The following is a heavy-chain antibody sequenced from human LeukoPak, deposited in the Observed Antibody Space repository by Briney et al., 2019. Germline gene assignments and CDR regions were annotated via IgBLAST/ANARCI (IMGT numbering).Heavy chain of an antibody. CDR1: GFTFDDYA. Sequence: GGSLRLSCAASGFTFDDYAMHWVRQAPGKGLEWVSGISWNSGSIGYADSVKGRFTISRDNAKNSLYLQMNSLRAEDTAVYYCARGIRYSYGSGPYGMDVWGQGTTVTVSS. D-gene: IGHD5-18*01. CDR2: ISWNSGSI. J-gene: IGHJ6*02. V-gene: IGHV3-9*01. CDR3: ARGIRYSYGSGPYGMDV.